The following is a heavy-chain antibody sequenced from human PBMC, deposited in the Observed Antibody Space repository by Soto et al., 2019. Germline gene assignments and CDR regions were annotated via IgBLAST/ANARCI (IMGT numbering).Heavy chain of an antibody. Sequence: QVQLVQSGAEVKKPGSSVKVSCKASGGTFSSYTISWVRQAPGQGLEWMGRIIPILGIANYAQKFQGRVTITADKSTSTAYMELSSLRSEDTAVYYCAMVRGDFAFDIWGQGTMVTVSP. D-gene: IGHD3-10*01. J-gene: IGHJ3*02. V-gene: IGHV1-69*02. CDR3: AMVRGDFAFDI. CDR2: IIPILGIA. CDR1: GGTFSSYT.